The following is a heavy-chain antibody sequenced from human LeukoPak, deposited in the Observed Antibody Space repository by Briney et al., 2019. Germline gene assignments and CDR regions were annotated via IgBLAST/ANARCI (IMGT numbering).Heavy chain of an antibody. V-gene: IGHV3-23*01. J-gene: IGHJ4*02. CDR2: ISGSGAST. CDR1: GFTFSSYA. CDR3: AKVYGASWYGALKNYFDH. D-gene: IGHD6-13*01. Sequence: GGSLRLSCAASGFTFSSYAMSWVRQAPGKGLEWVSGISGSGASTYYGDSVKGRFSISRDNSRNTLFLQMNSLSAEDTAVYYCAKVYGASWYGALKNYFDHWGQGTLVTVSS.